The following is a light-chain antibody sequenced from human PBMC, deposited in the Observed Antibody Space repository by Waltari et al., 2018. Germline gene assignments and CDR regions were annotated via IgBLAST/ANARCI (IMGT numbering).Light chain of an antibody. J-gene: IGLJ3*02. Sequence: QSVLTQPPSASGTPGRRVTISCSGTISNIRINTVNWYQHFPGPAPKLLIFSPTQRPSGVPDRFSASKSGTSASLAINGLQAADEADYYCGAWDDGVKEWVFGGGTKLTVL. CDR1: ISNIRINT. CDR2: SPT. V-gene: IGLV1-44*01. CDR3: GAWDDGVKEWV.